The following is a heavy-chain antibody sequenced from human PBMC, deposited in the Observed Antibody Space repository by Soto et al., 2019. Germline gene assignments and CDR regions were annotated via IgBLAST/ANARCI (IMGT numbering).Heavy chain of an antibody. CDR1: GFPFSNFA. Sequence: GGSLRLSCAASGFPFSNFAMSWVRQAPGKGLEWVSTISVSGDKSYYADSVKGRFTISRDSSQNALYLLINSLRADDTAVYYCAKEDCTTASCYGGIDYWGQGALVTVSS. D-gene: IGHD2-2*01. CDR2: ISVSGDKS. V-gene: IGHV3-23*01. CDR3: AKEDCTTASCYGGIDY. J-gene: IGHJ4*02.